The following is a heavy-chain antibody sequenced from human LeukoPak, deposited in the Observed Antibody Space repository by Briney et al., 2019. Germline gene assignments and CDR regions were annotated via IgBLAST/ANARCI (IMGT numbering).Heavy chain of an antibody. V-gene: IGHV3-21*01. CDR3: ARDRDYSGGYFDY. CDR1: GFTFSSYS. D-gene: IGHD4-11*01. J-gene: IGHJ4*02. CDR2: ISSSSSYI. Sequence: PGGSLRLSCAASGFTFSSYSTNWVRQAPGKGLEWVSSISSSSSYIYYADSVKGRFTISRDNAKNSLYLQMNSLRAEDTAVYYCARDRDYSGGYFDYWGQGTLVTVSS.